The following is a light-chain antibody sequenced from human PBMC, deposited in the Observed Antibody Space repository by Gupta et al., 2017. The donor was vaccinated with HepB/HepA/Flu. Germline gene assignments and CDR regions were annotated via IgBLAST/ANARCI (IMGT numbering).Light chain of an antibody. CDR2: DVS. J-gene: IGLJ2*01. CDR3: SSYTSSSPWV. CDR1: SSDVGGYNY. V-gene: IGLV2-14*03. Sequence: SALTQPASVSGSPGQSITISCTGTSSDVGGYNYVSWYQQHPGKAPKLMIYDVSNRPAGVASRFSGSKSGNTASLTISGRQAEDDADYYCSSYTSSSPWVFGGGTKLTVL.